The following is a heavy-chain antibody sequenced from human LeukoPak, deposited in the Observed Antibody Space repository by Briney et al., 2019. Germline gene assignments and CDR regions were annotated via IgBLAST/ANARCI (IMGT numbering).Heavy chain of an antibody. J-gene: IGHJ4*02. CDR2: IXSSSSTI. CDR3: ARAQYYSDSTGYYYLHY. D-gene: IGHD3-22*01. Sequence: VRXAPGKGLXXXSYIXSSSSTIYYADSVKGRFTISRDNAKNSLYLQTNSLRAEDTAVYYCARAQYYSDSTGYYYLHYWGQGTLVTVSS. V-gene: IGHV3-48*01.